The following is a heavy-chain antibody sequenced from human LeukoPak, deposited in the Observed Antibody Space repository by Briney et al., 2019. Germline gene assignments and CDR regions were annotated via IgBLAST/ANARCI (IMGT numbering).Heavy chain of an antibody. V-gene: IGHV3-21*01. CDR3: ARGYCSGGSCYPDAFDI. Sequence: GGSLRLSCAASGFTFSSYSMNWVRQAPGKGLEWVSSISSSSIYIYYADSVKGRFTISRDNSKNTLYLQMNSLRAEDTAVYYCARGYCSGGSCYPDAFDIWGQGTMVTVSS. J-gene: IGHJ3*02. CDR2: ISSSSIYI. CDR1: GFTFSSYS. D-gene: IGHD2-15*01.